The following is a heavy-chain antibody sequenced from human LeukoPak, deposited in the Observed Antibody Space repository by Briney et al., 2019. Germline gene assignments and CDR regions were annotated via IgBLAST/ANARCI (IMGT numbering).Heavy chain of an antibody. Sequence: GGSLRLSCAASGFTFSNYAMHWVRQAPGKGLEWVAVISYDGSNKYYADSVKGRFTISRDNSKNTLYLQMNSLRAEDTAMYYCARNNGMDVWGQGTTVIVSS. CDR3: ARNNGMDV. J-gene: IGHJ6*02. CDR2: ISYDGSNK. CDR1: GFTFSNYA. V-gene: IGHV3-30-3*01.